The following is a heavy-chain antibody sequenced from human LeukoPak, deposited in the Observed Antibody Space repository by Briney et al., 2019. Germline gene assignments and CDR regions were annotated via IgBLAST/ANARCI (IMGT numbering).Heavy chain of an antibody. CDR1: GYTFTAYY. CDR3: ASTENCDY. Sequence: ASVKVSCKASGYTFTAYYMHRVQRAPGQGLEWVGWINPYSGGTNYAQKFQGRVTMTRDTSISTAYMELSSLRSDDAAVYYCASTENCDYWGQGTLVTVSS. V-gene: IGHV1-2*02. CDR2: INPYSGGT. J-gene: IGHJ4*02.